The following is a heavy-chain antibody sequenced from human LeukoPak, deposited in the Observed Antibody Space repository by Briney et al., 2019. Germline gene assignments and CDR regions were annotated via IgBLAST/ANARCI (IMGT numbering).Heavy chain of an antibody. CDR3: AKDLGEMATTCYFDY. D-gene: IGHD5-24*01. CDR1: GFTFSSYA. J-gene: IGHJ4*02. Sequence: PGGSLRLSCAASGFTFSSYAMSWVRQAPGKGLEWVSAISGSGGSTYCADSVKGRFTISRDNSKNTVYLQMNSLRAEDTAVYYCAKDLGEMATTCYFDYWGQGTLVTVSS. V-gene: IGHV3-23*01. CDR2: ISGSGGST.